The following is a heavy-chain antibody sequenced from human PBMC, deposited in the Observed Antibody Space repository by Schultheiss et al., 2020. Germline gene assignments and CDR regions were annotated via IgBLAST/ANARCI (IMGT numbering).Heavy chain of an antibody. Sequence: GGSLRLSCKGSGYSFTSYWIGWVRQMPGKGLEWMGIIYPGDSDTRYSPSFQGQVTISADKSISTAYLQWSSLKASDTAMYYCARTRYDFWSGEDYWGQVTLVTVSS. CDR2: IYPGDSDT. V-gene: IGHV5-51*01. CDR1: GYSFTSYW. J-gene: IGHJ4*02. D-gene: IGHD3-3*01. CDR3: ARTRYDFWSGEDY.